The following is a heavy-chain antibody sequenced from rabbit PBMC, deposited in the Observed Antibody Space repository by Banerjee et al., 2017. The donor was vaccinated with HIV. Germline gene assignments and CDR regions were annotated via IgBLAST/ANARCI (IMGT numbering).Heavy chain of an antibody. J-gene: IGHJ4*01. CDR3: ARDYAGYAGYGYELNL. V-gene: IGHV1S43*01. CDR2: IYTSSGST. CDR1: GIDFSSYYY. D-gene: IGHD6-1*01. Sequence: QQQLEESGGGLVKPGGTLTLTCKASGIDFSSYYYMCWVRQAPGKGLELIACIYTSSGSTWYASWVNGRFTISRSTSLNTVDLKMTSLTAADTATYFCARDYAGYAGYGYELNLWGQGTLVTVS.